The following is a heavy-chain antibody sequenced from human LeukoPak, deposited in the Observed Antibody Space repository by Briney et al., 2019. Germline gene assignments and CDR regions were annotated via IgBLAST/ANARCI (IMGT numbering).Heavy chain of an antibody. J-gene: IGHJ4*02. Sequence: PGGSLRLSCSASGFTLSNYAMHWVRQSPGKGLEYVSALSADGNSKFYAESVKGRFTTSRDSSNNTLHLQMSSLRPKDTAVYYCVRKGWVSGAIDYWGQGTLVTVSS. V-gene: IGHV3-64D*06. CDR2: LSADGNSK. CDR3: VRKGWVSGAIDY. CDR1: GFTLSNYA. D-gene: IGHD6-13*01.